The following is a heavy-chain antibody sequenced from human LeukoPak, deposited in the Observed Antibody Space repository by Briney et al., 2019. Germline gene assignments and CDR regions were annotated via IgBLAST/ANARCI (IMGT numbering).Heavy chain of an antibody. CDR1: GFTFSSYA. CDR2: ISTSGGST. CDR3: AGGQMFTSGGFDD. V-gene: IGHV3-23*01. D-gene: IGHD6-19*01. Sequence: PGGSLRLSCAASGFTFSSYAMSWVRQAPGKGLEWVSAISTSGGSTYYADSVRGRFTISRDNSKNTVNLQMNSLRAEDTALYYCAGGQMFTSGGFDDWGQGTLVTVSS. J-gene: IGHJ4*02.